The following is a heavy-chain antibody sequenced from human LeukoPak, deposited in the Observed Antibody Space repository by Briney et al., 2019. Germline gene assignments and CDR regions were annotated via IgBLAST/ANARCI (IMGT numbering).Heavy chain of an antibody. D-gene: IGHD6-19*01. CDR1: GSSFSSHG. CDR3: AKDSRSSGWYNWFDP. CDR2: IIGGAGST. Sequence: GGSLRLSCAASGSSFSSHGMSWVRQAPGKGLEWVSGIIGGAGSTYYADSVRGRFTISRDNSKNTLYLQMNSLRAEDTAIYYCAKDSRSSGWYNWFDPWGQGTLVTVSS. J-gene: IGHJ5*02. V-gene: IGHV3-23*01.